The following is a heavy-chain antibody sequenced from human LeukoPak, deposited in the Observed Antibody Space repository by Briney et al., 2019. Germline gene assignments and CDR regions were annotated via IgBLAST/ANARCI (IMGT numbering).Heavy chain of an antibody. Sequence: GGSLRLSCAASGFTFSSYSMNWVRQAPGKGLEWVSYISSSSTIYYADSVKGRFTISRDNAKNSLYLQMNSLRAEDTAVYYCARDEPVLLWFGERADAFDIWGQGTMVTVSS. J-gene: IGHJ3*02. V-gene: IGHV3-48*04. CDR1: GFTFSSYS. CDR2: ISSSSTI. D-gene: IGHD3-10*01. CDR3: ARDEPVLLWFGERADAFDI.